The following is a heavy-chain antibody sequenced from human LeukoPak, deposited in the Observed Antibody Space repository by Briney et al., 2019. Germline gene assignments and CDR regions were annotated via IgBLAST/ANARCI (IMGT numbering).Heavy chain of an antibody. J-gene: IGHJ4*02. CDR1: GFTFDDYA. D-gene: IGHD5-12*01. CDR2: ISWNSGSI. Sequence: PGRSLRLSCAASGFTFDDYAMHWVRQAPGKGLEWVSGISWNSGSIGYADSVKGRFTISRDNAKNSLYLQMNSLRAEDTALYYCAKDYSGYDLGGLDYWGQGTLVTVSS. CDR3: AKDYSGYDLGGLDY. V-gene: IGHV3-9*01.